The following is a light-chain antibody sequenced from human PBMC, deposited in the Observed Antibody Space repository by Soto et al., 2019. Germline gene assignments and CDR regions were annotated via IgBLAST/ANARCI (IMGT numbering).Light chain of an antibody. Sequence: QSVLTQPASVSGSPGQSITISCTGTSSDFGGYNYVSWYQQHPGKAPKLMIYDVSNRPSGASNRFSGSKSGNTASLTISGLQAEDEADYYCSSYTSSSTLFVFGTGTRSPS. CDR2: DVS. V-gene: IGLV2-14*01. CDR3: SSYTSSSTLFV. CDR1: SSDFGGYNY. J-gene: IGLJ1*01.